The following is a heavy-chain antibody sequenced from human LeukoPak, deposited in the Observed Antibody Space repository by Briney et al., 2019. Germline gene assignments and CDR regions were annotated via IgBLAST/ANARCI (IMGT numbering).Heavy chain of an antibody. CDR1: GGSISSDH. D-gene: IGHD2/OR15-2a*01. V-gene: IGHV4-59*01. CDR2: IYYSGRT. Sequence: PSETLSLTCSVSGGSISSDHWNWIRQPPGKGLEWIGCIYYSGRTYYNPSLKSRVNISVHMSKNQFSLRLTSVTAAETSVYYCARKNDFEIWGPGTLVTGSS. CDR3: ARKNDFEI. J-gene: IGHJ3*02.